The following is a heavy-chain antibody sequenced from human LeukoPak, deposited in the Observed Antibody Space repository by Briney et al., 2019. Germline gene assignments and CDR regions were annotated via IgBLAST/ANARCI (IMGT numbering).Heavy chain of an antibody. J-gene: IGHJ3*02. Sequence: SQTLSLTCAISGDSVSSNDIAWNWIRQSPSRGLEWLGRTYYESKWKNDYAVSVKSRITITPDTSKNKFSLQLNSLTPEDTAVYFCARYNWGVGRSFDIWGQGTVVIVSS. CDR1: GDSVSSNDIA. CDR2: TYYESKWKN. D-gene: IGHD1-20*01. CDR3: ARYNWGVGRSFDI. V-gene: IGHV6-1*01.